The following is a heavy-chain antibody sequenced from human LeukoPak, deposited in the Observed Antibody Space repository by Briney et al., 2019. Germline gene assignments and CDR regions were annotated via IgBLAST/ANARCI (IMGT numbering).Heavy chain of an antibody. CDR2: IIPIFGTA. J-gene: IGHJ3*02. Sequence: ASVKVSCKASGGTFSSYAISWVRQAPGQGLEWMGRIIPIFGTANYAQKFQGRVTITADESTSTAYMELSSLRSEDTAVYYCARDLEDVVVPAAIRYSLDAFDIWGQGTMVTVSS. CDR3: ARDLEDVVVPAAIRYSLDAFDI. CDR1: GGTFSSYA. D-gene: IGHD2-2*02. V-gene: IGHV1-69*13.